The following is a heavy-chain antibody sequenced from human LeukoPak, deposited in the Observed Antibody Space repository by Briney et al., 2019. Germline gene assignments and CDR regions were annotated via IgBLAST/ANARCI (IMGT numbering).Heavy chain of an antibody. D-gene: IGHD5-12*01. J-gene: IGHJ3*02. CDR1: GGSISSSCYY. V-gene: IGHV4-39*01. Sequence: SETLSLTCTVSGGSISSSCYYWDWIRQPPGKGLEWIGSIYYSGSTYYNPSLKSRVTISVDTSKNQFSLKLNSVTAADTAVYYCAKHSRSGYSAYENAFDIWGQGTMVTVSS. CDR2: IYYSGST. CDR3: AKHSRSGYSAYENAFDI.